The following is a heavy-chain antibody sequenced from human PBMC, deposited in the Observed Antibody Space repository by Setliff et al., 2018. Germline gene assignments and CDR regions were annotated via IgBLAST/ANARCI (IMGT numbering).Heavy chain of an antibody. D-gene: IGHD1-26*01. CDR1: GYTLTELS. CDR2: FDPEDGET. Sequence: ASVKVSCKVSGYTLTELSMQWVRQAPGKGLEWMGGFDPEDGETIYAQKFQGRVTMTEDTSTDTAYMELSRRRSDDTAVYYCAKDGVGDKYYFDSWGQGTRVTVSS. V-gene: IGHV1-24*01. J-gene: IGHJ4*02. CDR3: AKDGVGDKYYFDS.